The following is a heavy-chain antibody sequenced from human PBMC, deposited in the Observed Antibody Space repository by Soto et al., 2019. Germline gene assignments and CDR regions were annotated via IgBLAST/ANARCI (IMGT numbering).Heavy chain of an antibody. J-gene: IGHJ4*02. Sequence: VQLLESGGGLAQPGGSLRLSCAASGFTFSSYTMAWVRQATGRWPEWVAGVSQDGTAHYADSVKGRFTISRDNSRDTVYLQMITLRGQDTAVYYCAKDMRPDGVWDFDYWGQGTLVTVSS. CDR3: AKDMRPDGVWDFDY. CDR2: VSQDGTA. V-gene: IGHV3-23*01. D-gene: IGHD4-17*01. CDR1: GFTFSSYT.